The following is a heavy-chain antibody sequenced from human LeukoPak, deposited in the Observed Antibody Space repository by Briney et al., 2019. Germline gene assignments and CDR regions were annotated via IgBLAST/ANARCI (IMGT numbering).Heavy chain of an antibody. V-gene: IGHV1-46*01. J-gene: IGHJ5*02. D-gene: IGHD3-16*02. CDR2: ISPSGGST. CDR1: GYTFTSNY. CDR3: AGMGYRSNWFDP. Sequence: ASVKVSCKAFGYTFTSNYMHWVRQAPGQGPEWMGVISPSGGSTTYAQKFQGRVTLTRDMSTSTDYLELSSLRSDDTAVYYCAGMGYRSNWFDPWGQGTLVTVSS.